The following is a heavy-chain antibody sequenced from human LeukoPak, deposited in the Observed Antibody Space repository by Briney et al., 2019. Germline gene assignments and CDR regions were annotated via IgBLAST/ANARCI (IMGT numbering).Heavy chain of an antibody. CDR1: GGSISSSSYY. J-gene: IGHJ4*02. Sequence: SETLSLTCTVSGGSISSSSYYWGWIRQPPGKGLEWIGSIYYSGSTYYNPSLKSRVTISVDTSKNQFSLKLSSVTAADTAVYYCAFNCYDSSGYYYDYWGQGTLVTVSS. D-gene: IGHD3-22*01. CDR2: IYYSGST. V-gene: IGHV4-39*01. CDR3: AFNCYDSSGYYYDY.